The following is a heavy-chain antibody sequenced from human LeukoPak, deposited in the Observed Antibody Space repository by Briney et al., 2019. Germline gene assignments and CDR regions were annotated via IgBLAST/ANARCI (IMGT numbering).Heavy chain of an antibody. CDR1: GYTFTSYA. Sequence: ASVKVSCEASGYTFTSYAISWVRQAPGQGPEWMGWINMYNGNTNYAQKLQGRVTMTTDTSTSTAYMELRSLRSDDTAAYYCARVVGNYVWGSYRPEGCFDSWGQGTLVTVSS. V-gene: IGHV1-18*01. CDR2: INMYNGNT. J-gene: IGHJ4*02. CDR3: ARVVGNYVWGSYRPEGCFDS. D-gene: IGHD3-16*02.